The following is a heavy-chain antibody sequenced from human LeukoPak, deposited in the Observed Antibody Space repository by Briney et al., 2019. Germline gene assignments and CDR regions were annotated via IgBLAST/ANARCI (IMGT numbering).Heavy chain of an antibody. D-gene: IGHD3-3*01. V-gene: IGHV1-18*01. CDR1: GYTFTSYG. J-gene: IGHJ6*03. CDR3: ARGSYDFWSGYYLLDENYYYMDV. CDR2: ISAYNGNT. Sequence: GASVKVSCKASGYTFTSYGISWVRQAPGQGLEWMGWISAYNGNTSYAQKLQGRVTMTTDTSTSTAYMELRSLRSDDTAVYYCARGSYDFWSGYYLLDENYYYMDVWGKGTTVTVSS.